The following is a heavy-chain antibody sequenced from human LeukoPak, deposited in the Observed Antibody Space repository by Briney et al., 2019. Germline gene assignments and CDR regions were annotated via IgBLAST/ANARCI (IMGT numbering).Heavy chain of an antibody. Sequence: PSETLSLTCTVSGGSISSSSYYWGWIRQPPGKGLEWIGSIYYSGSTYYNPSLKSRVTISVDTSKNQFSLKLSSVTAADTAVYYCARDNYDILTGYQTSYYYYYMDVWGKGTTVTVSS. D-gene: IGHD3-9*01. V-gene: IGHV4-39*07. CDR2: IYYSGST. J-gene: IGHJ6*03. CDR3: ARDNYDILTGYQTSYYYYYMDV. CDR1: GGSISSSSYY.